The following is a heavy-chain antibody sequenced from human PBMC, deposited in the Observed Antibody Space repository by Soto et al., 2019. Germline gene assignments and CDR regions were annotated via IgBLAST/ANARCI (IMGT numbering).Heavy chain of an antibody. V-gene: IGHV1-18*01. D-gene: IGHD3-3*01. J-gene: IGHJ6*02. CDR1: GYTFTSYG. Sequence: ASVKVSCKASGYTFTSYGISWVRQAPGQGLEWMGWISAYNGNTNYAQKLQGRVTMTTDTSTSTAYMELRSLRSDDTAVYYCARATYYDFWSVYYTVDWYYYYGMDGWGQGTTVTVSS. CDR3: ARATYYDFWSVYYTVDWYYYYGMDG. CDR2: ISAYNGNT.